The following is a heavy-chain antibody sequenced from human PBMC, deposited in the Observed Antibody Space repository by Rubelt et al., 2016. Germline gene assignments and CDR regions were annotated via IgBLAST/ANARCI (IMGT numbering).Heavy chain of an antibody. CDR2: IFSDGSTT. V-gene: IGHV3-74*01. Sequence: KGLVWVAQIFSDGSTTTYADSVKGRFTISRDNAKNALYLQMSRLRAEDTAVYYCARDTPNSRYSTSSGPFDYWGQGTLVTVSS. CDR3: ARDTPNSRYSTSSGPFDY. J-gene: IGHJ4*02. D-gene: IGHD6-6*01.